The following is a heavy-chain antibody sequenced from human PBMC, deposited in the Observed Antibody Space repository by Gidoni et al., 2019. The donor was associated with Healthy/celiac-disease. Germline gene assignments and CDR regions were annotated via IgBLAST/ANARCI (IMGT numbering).Heavy chain of an antibody. CDR2: ISWDGGST. Sequence: EVQLVESGGVVVQPGGSLRLSCAASGLPFADYTMHGVRQATGKGLEWGSLISWDGGSTYYADSVKGRFTISRDNSKNSLYLQMNSLRTEDTALYYCAKALCSSTSCYEGYFDYWGQGTLVTVSS. CDR3: AKALCSSTSCYEGYFDY. CDR1: GLPFADYT. V-gene: IGHV3-43*01. J-gene: IGHJ4*02. D-gene: IGHD2-2*01.